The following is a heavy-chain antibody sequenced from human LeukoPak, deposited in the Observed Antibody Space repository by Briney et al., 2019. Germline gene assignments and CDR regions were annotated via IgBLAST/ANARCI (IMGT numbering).Heavy chain of an antibody. Sequence: QAGGSLRLSCAASGFTFSSYAMHWVRQAPGKGLEWVAVISYDGSNKYYADSVKGRFTISRDNSKNTLYLQMNSLRAEDTAVYYCARGRKGVFDYWGQGTLVTVSS. CDR1: GFTFSSYA. D-gene: IGHD3-16*01. CDR3: ARGRKGVFDY. CDR2: ISYDGSNK. V-gene: IGHV3-30*04. J-gene: IGHJ4*02.